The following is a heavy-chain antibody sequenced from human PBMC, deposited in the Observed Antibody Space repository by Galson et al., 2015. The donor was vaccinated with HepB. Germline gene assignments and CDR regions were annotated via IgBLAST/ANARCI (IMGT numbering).Heavy chain of an antibody. V-gene: IGHV5-51*01. CDR1: GYNFAHFW. D-gene: IGHD3-22*01. CDR2: IYPGDSDT. CDR3: ARRGLGLTLGYYYGD. Sequence: QSGAEMKKPGESLRISCKGSGYNFAHFWIGWVRQMPGKSLEWMGIIYPGDSDTRYSPSFEGQVTISADKSISTAYLQWSSLKASDTAMYYCARRGLGLTLGYYYGDWGQGTLVTVSS. J-gene: IGHJ4*02.